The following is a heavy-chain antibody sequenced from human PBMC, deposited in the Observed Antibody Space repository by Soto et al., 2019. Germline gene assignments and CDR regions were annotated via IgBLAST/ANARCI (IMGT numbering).Heavy chain of an antibody. Sequence: QVHLVQSGAEVKKSGSSVKVSCKTSGGIFNSYGLSWVRQAPGQGPEWMGQIIPTFGSPKYAQKFQGRVTLTADESTNTAYMELSSLTSEDTAIYYCAREKFSNDFDPWGQGTQVTVSS. D-gene: IGHD1-1*01. CDR3: AREKFSNDFDP. J-gene: IGHJ5*02. V-gene: IGHV1-69*01. CDR1: GGIFNSYG. CDR2: IIPTFGSP.